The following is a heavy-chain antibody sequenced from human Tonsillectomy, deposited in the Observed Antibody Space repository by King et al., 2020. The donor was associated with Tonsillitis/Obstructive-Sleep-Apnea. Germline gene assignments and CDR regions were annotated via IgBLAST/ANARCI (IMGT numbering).Heavy chain of an antibody. J-gene: IGHJ3*02. CDR1: GFTFSNYW. Sequence: VQLVESGGGLVQPGGSLRLSCAASGFTFSNYWMSWVRQAPGKGLEWVANIKQDGSKSYYVDSVKGRFTISRDNAKNSLFLQMNSLRPEDTAVYYCARDPYSGNYGAFDIWGQGIMVTVSS. D-gene: IGHD1-26*01. CDR3: ARDPYSGNYGAFDI. V-gene: IGHV3-7*01. CDR2: IKQDGSKS.